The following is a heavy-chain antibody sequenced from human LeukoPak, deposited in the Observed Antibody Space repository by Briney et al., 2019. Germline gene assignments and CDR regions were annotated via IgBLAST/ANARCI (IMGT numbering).Heavy chain of an antibody. CDR2: INAGNGNT. CDR3: ARVAVAGRGYDAFDI. Sequence: ASVNVSCKASGYTFTSYAMHWVRQAPGQRLEWMGWINAGNGNTKYSQKFQGRVTITRDTSTSTVYMELSSLRSEDTAVHYCARVAVAGRGYDAFDIRGQGTMVTVSS. CDR1: GYTFTSYA. D-gene: IGHD6-19*01. V-gene: IGHV1-3*01. J-gene: IGHJ3*02.